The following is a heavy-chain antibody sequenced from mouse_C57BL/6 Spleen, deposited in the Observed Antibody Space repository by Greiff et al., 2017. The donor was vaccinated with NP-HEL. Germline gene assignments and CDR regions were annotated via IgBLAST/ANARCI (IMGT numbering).Heavy chain of an antibody. J-gene: IGHJ2*01. Sequence: QVQLQQPGAELVKPGASVKMSCKASGYTFTSYWITWVKQRPGQGLEWIGDIYPGGGCTNYNQKFKSKATLTVATSSSTAYMQLSSLTSEDSAVYYCALIYYYGSGLDYWGQGTTLTVAS. CDR2: IYPGGGCT. D-gene: IGHD1-1*01. CDR3: ALIYYYGSGLDY. CDR1: GYTFTSYW. V-gene: IGHV1-55*01.